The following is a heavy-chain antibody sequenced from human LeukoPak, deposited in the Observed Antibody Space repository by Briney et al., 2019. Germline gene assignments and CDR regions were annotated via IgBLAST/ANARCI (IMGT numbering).Heavy chain of an antibody. CDR3: ARPKAVILGGSGTYSSLDY. J-gene: IGHJ4*02. V-gene: IGHV1-18*01. CDR2: ISAYNGNT. D-gene: IGHD3-10*01. CDR1: GYTFTSYG. Sequence: GASVKVSCKASGYTFTSYGISWVRQAPGQGLEWMGWISAYNGNTNYAQKLQGRVTLTTDASTSTAYMELRSLRSDETAVYYCARPKAVILGGSGTYSSLDYWGQGTLVTVSS.